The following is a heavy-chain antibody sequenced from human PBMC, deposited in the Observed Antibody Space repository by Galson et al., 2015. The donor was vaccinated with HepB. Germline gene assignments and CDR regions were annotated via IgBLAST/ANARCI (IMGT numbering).Heavy chain of an antibody. CDR2: IIPILGIA. CDR1: GGTFSSYT. Sequence: SCKASGGTFSSYTISWVRQAPGQGLEWMGRIIPILGIANYAQKFQGRVTITADKSTSTAYMELSSLRSEDTAVYNCAREAGNYQIDYWGQGTLVTVSS. V-gene: IGHV1-69*04. CDR3: AREAGNYQIDY. D-gene: IGHD2-2*01. J-gene: IGHJ4*02.